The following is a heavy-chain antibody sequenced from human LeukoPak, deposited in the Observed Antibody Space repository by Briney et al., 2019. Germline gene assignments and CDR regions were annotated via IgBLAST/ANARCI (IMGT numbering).Heavy chain of an antibody. J-gene: IGHJ3*02. D-gene: IGHD2-2*01. Sequence: GGSLRLSCATSGFTVSSNYMSWVRQAPGKGLEWVSVIYSGGSTYYADSVKGRFTISRDNSKYTLYLQMNSLTVDDTAMYYCASGSCSSTSCSRNAFDIWGQGTMVTVSS. CDR2: IYSGGST. V-gene: IGHV3-53*01. CDR1: GFTVSSNY. CDR3: ASGSCSSTSCSRNAFDI.